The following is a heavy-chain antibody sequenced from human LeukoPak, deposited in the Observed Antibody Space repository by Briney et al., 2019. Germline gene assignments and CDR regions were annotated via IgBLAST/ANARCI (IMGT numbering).Heavy chain of an antibody. V-gene: IGHV3-48*01. Sequence: PGGSLRLSCAASGFTFSTYSMNWVRQAPGRGLEWVSYISSSSSTIFYADSVKGRFTISRDNAKNSLYLQTNSLRAEDTALYYCATSATIQYSGSYFDQWGQGTLVTVSS. CDR1: GFTFSTYS. CDR2: ISSSSSTI. CDR3: ATSATIQYSGSYFDQ. J-gene: IGHJ4*02. D-gene: IGHD1-26*01.